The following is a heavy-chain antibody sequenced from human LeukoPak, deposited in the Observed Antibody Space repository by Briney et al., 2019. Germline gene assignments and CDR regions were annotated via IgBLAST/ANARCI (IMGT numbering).Heavy chain of an antibody. CDR1: GFTFSSYA. CDR3: ARSSAGIKPPRRLSY. Sequence: GGSLRLSCAASGFTFSSYAMHWVRQAPGKGLEWVAVISYDGSNKYYADSVKGRFTISRDNSKNTLYLQMNSLRAEDTAVYYCARSSAGIKPPRRLSYWGQGTLVTVSS. D-gene: IGHD2-15*01. V-gene: IGHV3-30-3*01. J-gene: IGHJ4*02. CDR2: ISYDGSNK.